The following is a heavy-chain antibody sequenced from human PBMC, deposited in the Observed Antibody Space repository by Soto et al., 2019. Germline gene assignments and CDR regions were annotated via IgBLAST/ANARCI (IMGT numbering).Heavy chain of an antibody. J-gene: IGHJ4*01. D-gene: IGHD3-3*01. CDR3: ARFTIFGVVIRGGFDY. CDR2: IIPIFGTA. V-gene: IGHV1-69*06. Sequence: GASVKVSCKASGGTFSSYAISWVRQAPGQGLEWMGGIIPIFGTANYAQKFQGRVTITADKSTSTAYMELSSLRSEDTAVYYCARFTIFGVVIRGGFDYWVQGTLVTVSS. CDR1: GGTFSSYA.